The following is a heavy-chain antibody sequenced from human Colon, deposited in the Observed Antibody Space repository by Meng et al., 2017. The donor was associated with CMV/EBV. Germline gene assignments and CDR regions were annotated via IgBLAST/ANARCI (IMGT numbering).Heavy chain of an antibody. CDR3: ARDLRGSGRYYYGMDV. Sequence: ASVKVSCKASGYTFTGYYMHWVRQAPGQGLEWMGWINPNSGGTNYAQKFQGRVTMTRDTSISTAYMELSRLRSDDTAVYYCARDLRGSGRYYYGMDVWGLGTTVTVSS. D-gene: IGHD3-10*01. V-gene: IGHV1-2*02. CDR1: GYTFTGYY. CDR2: INPNSGGT. J-gene: IGHJ6*02.